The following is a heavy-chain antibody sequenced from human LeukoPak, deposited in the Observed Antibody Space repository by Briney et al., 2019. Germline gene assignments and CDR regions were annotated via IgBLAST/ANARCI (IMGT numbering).Heavy chain of an antibody. CDR1: GFTFSSYA. Sequence: PGGSLRLSCAAFGFTFSSYAMSWVRQAPGKGLKWVSAISGSGGSTYYADSVKGRFTISRDNSKNTLYLQMNSLRAEDTAVYYCAKDRRITMIVVVITPDYWGQGTLVTVSS. D-gene: IGHD3-22*01. J-gene: IGHJ4*02. V-gene: IGHV3-23*01. CDR3: AKDRRITMIVVVITPDY. CDR2: ISGSGGST.